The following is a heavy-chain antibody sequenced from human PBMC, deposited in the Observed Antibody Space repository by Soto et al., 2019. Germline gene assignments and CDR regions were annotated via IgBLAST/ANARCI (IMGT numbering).Heavy chain of an antibody. CDR2: ISGSGGST. CDR1: GFSFSSYA. D-gene: IGHD1-26*01. J-gene: IGHJ6*02. Sequence: LRLSCPASGFSFSSYAISWVRQAPGKGLEWVSAISGSGGSTYYADSVKGRFTISRDNSKNTLYLQMNSLRAEDTAVYYCAKSLVDYYYYYGMDVWGQGTTVTSP. V-gene: IGHV3-23*01. CDR3: AKSLVDYYYYYGMDV.